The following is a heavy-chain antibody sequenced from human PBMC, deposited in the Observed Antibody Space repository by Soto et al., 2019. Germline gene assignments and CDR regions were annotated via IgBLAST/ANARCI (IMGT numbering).Heavy chain of an antibody. V-gene: IGHV3-33*01. CDR2: IWYDGSNK. J-gene: IGHJ6*03. CDR3: ARDGRPDHYYYYYMDV. CDR1: GFTFSSYG. Sequence: GGSLRLSCAASGFTFSSYGMHWVRQAPGKGLEWVAVIWYDGSNKYYADSVKGRFTISRDNSKNTLYLQMNSLRAEDTAVYYCARDGRPDHYYYYYMDVWGKGTTVTVSS. D-gene: IGHD2-15*01.